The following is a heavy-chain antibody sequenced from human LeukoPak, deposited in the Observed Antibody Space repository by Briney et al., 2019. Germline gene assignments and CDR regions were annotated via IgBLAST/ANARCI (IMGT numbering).Heavy chain of an antibody. CDR2: INPNGGDT. J-gene: IGHJ4*02. D-gene: IGHD6-13*01. CDR1: GYTXAAYF. CDR3: ARVGFTSSWSNFDY. V-gene: IGHV1-2*06. Sequence: ASVKVSCKASGYTXAAYFIHWVRQAPGQGLEWMGRINPNGGDTNYAQRFQGRVSMTGDTSSSTASMELSSLRSDDTAMYYCARVGFTSSWSNFDYWGQGTLVTVSS.